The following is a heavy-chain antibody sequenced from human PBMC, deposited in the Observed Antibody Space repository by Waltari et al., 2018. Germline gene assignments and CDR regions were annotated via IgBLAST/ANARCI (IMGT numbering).Heavy chain of an antibody. J-gene: IGHJ4*02. CDR3: TTNPGY. CDR2: MKTDGTSI. CDR1: AFSTDYW. V-gene: IGHV3-74*03. Sequence: EVQLVESGGGLVQPGGSLRLSCAAAAFSTDYWLALVRKASGKGLVWVSGMKTDGTSITDADAVKGRFTISRDSAKNTYYLQMNGLRAEDTAVYYCTTNPGYWGQGTLVTVSS.